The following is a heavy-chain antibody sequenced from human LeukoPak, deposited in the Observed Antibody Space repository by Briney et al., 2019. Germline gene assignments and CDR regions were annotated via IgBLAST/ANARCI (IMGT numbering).Heavy chain of an antibody. CDR2: ISSNGGST. V-gene: IGHV3-64*01. D-gene: IGHD2-2*01. CDR1: GFTFSSYA. CDR3: AGFSSYQADHAFDI. J-gene: IGHJ3*02. Sequence: GGSLRLSCAASGFTFSSYAMHWVRQAPGKGLEYVSAISSNGGSTYYANSVKGRFTISRDNSKNTLYLQMGSLRAEDMAVYYCAGFSSYQADHAFDIWGQGTMVTVSS.